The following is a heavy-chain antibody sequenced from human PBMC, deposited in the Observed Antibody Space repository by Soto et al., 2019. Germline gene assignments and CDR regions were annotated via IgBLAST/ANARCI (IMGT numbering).Heavy chain of an antibody. Sequence: EVQLVESGGGLVQPGGSLRLSCAASGFSVGDNYMKWVRQAPGKGLEWVSLIYSGGSTFYADSVKGRFTISRDNSKNTLFLQMNNLRVDYTAVYYCARDRGYRWGQGTMVTVSA. D-gene: IGHD5-12*01. CDR2: IYSGGST. CDR3: ARDRGYR. J-gene: IGHJ3*01. V-gene: IGHV3-66*01. CDR1: GFSVGDNY.